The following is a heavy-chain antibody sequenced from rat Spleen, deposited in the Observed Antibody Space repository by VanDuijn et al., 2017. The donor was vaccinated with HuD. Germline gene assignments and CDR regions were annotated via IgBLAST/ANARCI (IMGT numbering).Heavy chain of an antibody. V-gene: IGHV3-3*01. CDR2: LNSARST. D-gene: IGHD1-11*01. CDR1: GYSITSGYG. CDR3: ARKGTEGIDYFDY. Sequence: EVQLQESGPGLVKPSQSLSLTCSVTGYSITSGYGWNCIRKFPGNILEWMGYLNSARSTNYNPPLKSQISITRDTPKNQFFLQLTSVTTEDTATYYCARKGTEGIDYFDYWGQGVMVTVSS. J-gene: IGHJ2*01.